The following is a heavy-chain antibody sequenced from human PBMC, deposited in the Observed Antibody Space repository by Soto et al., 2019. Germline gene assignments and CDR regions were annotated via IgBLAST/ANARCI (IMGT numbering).Heavy chain of an antibody. CDR1: GYSISSSNW. Sequence: PSETLSLTCAVSGYSISSSNWWGWIRQPPGKGLEWIGYIYYNGSTYYNPSLKSRDNISVDTSKNQFSLKLSSVTAADTAVYYCARGRSSTSPYPIGYWGQGTLVTVS. CDR3: ARGRSSTSPYPIGY. CDR2: IYYNGST. V-gene: IGHV4-28*03. J-gene: IGHJ4*02. D-gene: IGHD2-2*01.